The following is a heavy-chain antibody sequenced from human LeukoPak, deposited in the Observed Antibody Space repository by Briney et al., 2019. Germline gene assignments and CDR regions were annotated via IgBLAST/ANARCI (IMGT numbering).Heavy chain of an antibody. Sequence: PGGSLRLSCAASGFTFSSYEMNWVRQAPGKGLEWVSYIRSSGSIIYYADSVKGRFTISRDNAKNSLYLQMNSLRAEDTAVYYCARDLLTGYSIDYRGQGTLVTVSS. CDR3: ARDLLTGYSIDY. D-gene: IGHD3-9*01. CDR1: GFTFSSYE. V-gene: IGHV3-48*03. CDR2: IRSSGSII. J-gene: IGHJ4*02.